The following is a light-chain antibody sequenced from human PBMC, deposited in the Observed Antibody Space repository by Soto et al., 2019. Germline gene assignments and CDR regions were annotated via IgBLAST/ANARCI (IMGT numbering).Light chain of an antibody. CDR1: QGISSY. V-gene: IGKV1-9*01. CDR2: AAS. CDR3: QQYYSYPLT. Sequence: DNQLTQSPSFLSASVGDRVTITCRASQGISSYLAWYQQKPGKAPKLLIYAASTLQSGVPSRFSGSGSGTDFTLTISCLQSEDFATYYCQQYYSYPLTFGQGTRLEIK. J-gene: IGKJ5*01.